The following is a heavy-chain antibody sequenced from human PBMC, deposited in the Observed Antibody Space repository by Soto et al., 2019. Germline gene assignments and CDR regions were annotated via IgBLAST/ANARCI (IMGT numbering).Heavy chain of an antibody. V-gene: IGHV3-33*01. CDR2: IWYDGSKK. J-gene: IGHJ6*02. CDR3: ERTVPRLYNGMDV. CDR1: GFTFSSYG. Sequence: PGGSLRLSCAASGFTFSSYGMHWVRQAPGKGLEWVALIWYDGSKKYYAESVKGRFTISRDSSKNTLYLEMDSLRAEDTAVYYCERTVPRLYNGMDVWGQGTTVTVSS. D-gene: IGHD2-2*02.